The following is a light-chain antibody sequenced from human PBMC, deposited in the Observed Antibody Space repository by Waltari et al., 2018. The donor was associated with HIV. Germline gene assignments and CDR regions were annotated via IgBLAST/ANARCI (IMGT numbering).Light chain of an antibody. Sequence: DIVMTQSPDSLAVSLGERATINCTSSQSVLYRSDNKNYLAWYQHKPGQPPKLLISWTSARESGVHDRFSGSGSGANFTLTIRSLQAEDVAVYYCQQFYGFPWTFGQGTKVEIK. V-gene: IGKV4-1*01. CDR2: WTS. J-gene: IGKJ1*01. CDR1: QSVLYRSDNKNY. CDR3: QQFYGFPWT.